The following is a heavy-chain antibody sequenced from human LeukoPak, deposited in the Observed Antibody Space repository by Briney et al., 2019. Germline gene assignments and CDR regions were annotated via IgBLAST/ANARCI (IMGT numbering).Heavy chain of an antibody. D-gene: IGHD4-17*01. CDR1: GFTFGDYA. J-gene: IGHJ3*02. CDR3: AKDNRLFTVTTEAAFDI. Sequence: GGSLRLSCAASGFTFGDYAMHWVRQVPGKGLEWVSSISWNSGTIGYADSVRGRFTISRDNAKNSLYVQMNSLRAEDTALYYCAKDNRLFTVTTEAAFDIWGQGTMVIVSS. CDR2: ISWNSGTI. V-gene: IGHV3-9*01.